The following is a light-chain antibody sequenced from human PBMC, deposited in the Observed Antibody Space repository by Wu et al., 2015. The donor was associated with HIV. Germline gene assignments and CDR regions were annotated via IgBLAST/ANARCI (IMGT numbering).Light chain of an antibody. J-gene: IGKJ4*01. CDR2: GAF. CDR3: QQYNYWPT. CDR1: QSVDSK. V-gene: IGKV3-15*01. Sequence: DIVMTQSPASLSVSPGETATLSCRASQSVDSKLAWYQQKSGQAPRLLIHGAFSRAPGLPARFSGSGSDTEFTLTISSLQSEDFAIYYCQQYNYWPTFGGGTTGGRSN.